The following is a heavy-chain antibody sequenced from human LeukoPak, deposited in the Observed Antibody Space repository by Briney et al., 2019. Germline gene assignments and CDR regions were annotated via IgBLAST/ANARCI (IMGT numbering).Heavy chain of an antibody. CDR3: ARERSTTINTYYFDS. D-gene: IGHD4-11*01. J-gene: IGHJ4*02. V-gene: IGHV4-4*07. Sequence: PSETLSLTCTVSGGSISDYYWNWIRQPAGKGLEWIGGMYVSGNTNYNPSLKSRVAMSLDTSTNQFSLQLTSVTAADTAVYYCARERSTTINTYYFDSWGQGTLVTVSS. CDR2: MYVSGNT. CDR1: GGSISDYY.